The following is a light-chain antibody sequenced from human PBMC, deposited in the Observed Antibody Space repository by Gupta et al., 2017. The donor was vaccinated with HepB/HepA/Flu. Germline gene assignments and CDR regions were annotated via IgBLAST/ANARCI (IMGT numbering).Light chain of an antibody. CDR2: EVS. CDR1: QDIRTS. J-gene: IGKJ1*01. CDR3: QHYNDWPPWT. Sequence: EIVMTQSPATLSVSPGERATLSCWASQDIRTSLAWYKQKPGQAPRLLLFEVSLRDTGVTARFSGSGSGKEFPLTISSRQSEDFAIYYCQHYNDWPPWTFGQGTKVEIK. V-gene: IGKV3-15*01.